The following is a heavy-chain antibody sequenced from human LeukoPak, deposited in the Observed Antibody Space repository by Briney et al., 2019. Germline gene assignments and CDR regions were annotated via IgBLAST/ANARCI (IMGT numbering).Heavy chain of an antibody. V-gene: IGHV3-74*01. CDR1: GFTFRTTW. J-gene: IGHJ4*02. D-gene: IGHD1-26*01. Sequence: GGSLRLSCVASGFTFRTTWMHWVRQAPGKGLVWVSRMNSDGADTTYADSVKGRFTMSRDNAENTLYLEMDSLRAEDTAVYYCAKGIEGATDYWGQGTRVTVSS. CDR2: MNSDGADT. CDR3: AKGIEGATDY.